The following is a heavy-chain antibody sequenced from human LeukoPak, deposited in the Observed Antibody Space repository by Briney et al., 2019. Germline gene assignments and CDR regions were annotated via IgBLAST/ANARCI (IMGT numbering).Heavy chain of an antibody. CDR2: IYYSGST. J-gene: IGHJ4*02. CDR1: SGSISSYY. D-gene: IGHD3-10*01. CDR3: ARGRKGGSAL. V-gene: IGHV4-59*12. Sequence: SETLSLTCTVSSGSISSYYWSWIRQPPGKGLEWIGYIYYSGSTNYNPSLKSRVTISVDTSKNQFSLKLSSVTAADTAFYYCARGRKGGSALWGQGTLVTVSS.